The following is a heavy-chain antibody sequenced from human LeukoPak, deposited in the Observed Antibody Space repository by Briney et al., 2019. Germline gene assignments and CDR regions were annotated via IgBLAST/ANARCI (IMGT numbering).Heavy chain of an antibody. V-gene: IGHV4-61*01. D-gene: IGHD6-13*01. Sequence: PSQTLSLTCTVSGGSISSGSYYWSWIRQPPGKGLEWIGSIYYSGSTNYNPSLKSRVTISADRFKNQLSLKLSSVTAADTAVYFCARDVLAAAGTYDYWGQGTLVTVSS. CDR3: ARDVLAAAGTYDY. J-gene: IGHJ4*02. CDR2: IYYSGST. CDR1: GGSISSGSYY.